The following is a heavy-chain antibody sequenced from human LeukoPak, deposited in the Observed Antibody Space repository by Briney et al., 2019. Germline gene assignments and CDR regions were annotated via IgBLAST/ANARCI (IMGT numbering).Heavy chain of an antibody. D-gene: IGHD2-21*02. J-gene: IGHJ4*02. CDR2: IYPGDSDT. Sequence: GESLKISCKGSGYSFTTYWIGWVRQMPGEGLEWMGMIYPGDSDTRYSPSFQGQVTLSADKSISTAYLQWISLKASDTAIYYCARHHYAVTAEYYFDYWGQGTLVTVSS. V-gene: IGHV5-51*01. CDR1: GYSFTTYW. CDR3: ARHHYAVTAEYYFDY.